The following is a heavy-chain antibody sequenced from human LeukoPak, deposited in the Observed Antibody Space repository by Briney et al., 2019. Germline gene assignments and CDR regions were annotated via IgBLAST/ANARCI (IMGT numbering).Heavy chain of an antibody. J-gene: IGHJ4*02. D-gene: IGHD5-12*01. CDR2: ISSTSTYI. CDR1: GFTFSTYS. V-gene: IGHV3-21*01. CDR3: ARVDGHSGYPYPHY. Sequence: PGGSLRLSCAASGFTFSTYSMNWVRQAPGKGLEWVSSISSTSTYIYYADSLKGRFTISRDNAKNSLYLQMNSLRAEDTALYYCARVDGHSGYPYPHYWGQGTLVTVSS.